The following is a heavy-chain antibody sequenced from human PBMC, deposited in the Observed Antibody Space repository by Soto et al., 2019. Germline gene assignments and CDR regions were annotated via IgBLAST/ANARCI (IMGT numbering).Heavy chain of an antibody. D-gene: IGHD5-12*01. CDR2: ISGSGGST. V-gene: IGHV3-23*01. J-gene: IGHJ4*02. CDR1: GFTFSSYA. Sequence: EVQLLESGGGLVQPGGSLRLSCAASGFTFSSYAMSWVRQAPGTGLEWVSAISGSGGSTYYADSVKGRFTISRDNSKNTLYLQMNSLRAEDTAVYYCAKTLGSRDGYDHWGQGTLVTVAS. CDR3: AKTLGSRDGYDH.